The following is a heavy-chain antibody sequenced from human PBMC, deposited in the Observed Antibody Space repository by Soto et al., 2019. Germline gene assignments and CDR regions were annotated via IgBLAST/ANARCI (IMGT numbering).Heavy chain of an antibody. V-gene: IGHV4-30-4*01. J-gene: IGHJ6*02. Sequence: PSETLSLTCTVSGGSISSGDYYWSWIRQPPGKGLEWIGYIYYSGSTYYNPSLKSRVTISVDTSKNQFSLKLSSVTAEDTAVYYCAATIFSYYYYGMDVWGQGTTVTVSS. CDR2: IYYSGST. CDR1: GGSISSGDYY. D-gene: IGHD3-3*01. CDR3: AATIFSYYYYGMDV.